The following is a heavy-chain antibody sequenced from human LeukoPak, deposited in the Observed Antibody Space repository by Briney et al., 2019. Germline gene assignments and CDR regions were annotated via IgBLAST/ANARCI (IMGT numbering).Heavy chain of an antibody. J-gene: IGHJ4*02. CDR2: IIPIFGTA. CDR3: ARVVIIGGLWVDY. Sequence: ASVKVSCKASGGTFSSYAISWVRQAPGQGLEWMEGIIPIFGTANYAQKFQGRVTITADESTSTAYMELSSLRSEDTAVYYCARVVIIGGLWVDYWGQGTLVTVSS. D-gene: IGHD3-3*01. V-gene: IGHV1-69*13. CDR1: GGTFSSYA.